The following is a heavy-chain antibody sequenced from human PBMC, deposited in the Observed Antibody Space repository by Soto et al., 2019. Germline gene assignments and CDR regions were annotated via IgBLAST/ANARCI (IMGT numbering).Heavy chain of an antibody. Sequence: QVQVVESGGGVVQPGRSLRLSCAASGFSFSSYAMHWVRQAPGKGLEWVAVISYDGNNKYYADSVKGRITISRDSSKNMVYLHMNSLRPEDTAVYYCARAPPRGIAAPGTWRPGMDVWGQGTTVTVSS. V-gene: IGHV3-30-3*01. J-gene: IGHJ6*02. D-gene: IGHD6-13*01. CDR3: ARAPPRGIAAPGTWRPGMDV. CDR1: GFSFSSYA. CDR2: ISYDGNNK.